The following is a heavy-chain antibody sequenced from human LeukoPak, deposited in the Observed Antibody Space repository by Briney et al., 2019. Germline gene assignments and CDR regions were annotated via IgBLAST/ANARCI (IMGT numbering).Heavy chain of an antibody. D-gene: IGHD3-9*01. CDR2: ISSSSNTK. V-gene: IGHV3-48*04. J-gene: IGHJ4*02. Sequence: GGSLRLSCAASGFTFSTYTMNWVRQAPGKGLEWLSYISSSSNTKHYADSVKGRFTISRDNAKNSLYLQMNNLSAEDTAFYYWARATGITAGMSYLHDWGQGTPVTVSS. CDR1: GFTFSTYT. CDR3: ARATGITAGMSYLHD.